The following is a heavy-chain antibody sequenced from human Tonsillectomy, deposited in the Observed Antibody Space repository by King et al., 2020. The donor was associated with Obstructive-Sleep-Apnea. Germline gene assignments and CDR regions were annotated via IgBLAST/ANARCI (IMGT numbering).Heavy chain of an antibody. D-gene: IGHD4-17*01. V-gene: IGHV3-30*04. CDR2: ISYDGTNK. J-gene: IGHJ6*02. CDR1: GFTFTNYA. CDR3: ARDVDFGDYRDKRDYALDV. Sequence: VQLVESGGGVVQPGGSLRLSCAASGFTFTNYAIHWVRQGPGQGLEWVAVISYDGTNKYYADSVKGRFTISRDNSKNTLSLQMNSLRPEDTAVYYCARDVDFGDYRDKRDYALDVWGQGTTLTVSS.